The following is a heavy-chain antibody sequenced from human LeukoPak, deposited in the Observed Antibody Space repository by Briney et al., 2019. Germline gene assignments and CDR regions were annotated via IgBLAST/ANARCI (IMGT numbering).Heavy chain of an antibody. J-gene: IGHJ4*02. CDR1: GGSFSGYY. CDR2: INHSGST. V-gene: IGHV4-34*01. D-gene: IGHD1-14*01. CDR3: QHEVSPYYFDY. Sequence: SETLSLTCAVYGGSFSGYYWSWIRQPPGKGLEWIGEINHSGSTNYNPSLKSRVTISVDTSKNQFSLKLSSVTAADTAVYYCQHEVSPYYFDYWGQGTLVTVSS.